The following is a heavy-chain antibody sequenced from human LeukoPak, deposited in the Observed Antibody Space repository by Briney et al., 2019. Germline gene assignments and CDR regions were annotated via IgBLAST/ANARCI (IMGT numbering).Heavy chain of an antibody. CDR2: VYSGGST. Sequence: SETLSLTCTVSGGSISGYYWSWIRQPPGKRLEWIGYVYSGGSTNYNPSLKSRVTLSVDTSENQFSLKLSSVTAADTAVYYCARSYSSNWYRFGYGHWGQGTLVTVSP. V-gene: IGHV4-59*08. D-gene: IGHD6-13*01. CDR3: ARSYSSNWYRFGYGH. J-gene: IGHJ4*02. CDR1: GGSISGYY.